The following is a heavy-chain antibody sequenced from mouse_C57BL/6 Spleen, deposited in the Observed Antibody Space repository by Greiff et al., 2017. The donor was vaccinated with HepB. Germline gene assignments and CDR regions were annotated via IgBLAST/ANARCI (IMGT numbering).Heavy chain of an antibody. J-gene: IGHJ1*03. CDR3: ARGAIYYGYDYWYFDV. D-gene: IGHD2-2*01. V-gene: IGHV5-4*03. Sequence: EVKLMESGGGLVKPGGSLKLSCAASGFTFSSYAMSWVRQTPEKRLEWVATISDGGSYTYYPDNVKGRFTISRDNAKNNLYLQMSHLKSEDTAMYYCARGAIYYGYDYWYFDVWGTGTTVTVSS. CDR1: GFTFSSYA. CDR2: ISDGGSYT.